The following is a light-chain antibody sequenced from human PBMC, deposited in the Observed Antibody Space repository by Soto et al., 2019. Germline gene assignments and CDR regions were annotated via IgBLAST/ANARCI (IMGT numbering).Light chain of an antibody. Sequence: QVTQSASTVSASVGDRVTITCRASQTFSSTLAWYQQKPGKVPKLLIYDASSLERAVPSRFSGSGSGTEFTLTISSLQPEDFATYYCQQYNSYSQTFGQGTKVDIK. CDR2: DAS. J-gene: IGKJ1*01. V-gene: IGKV1-5*01. CDR1: QTFSST. CDR3: QQYNSYSQT.